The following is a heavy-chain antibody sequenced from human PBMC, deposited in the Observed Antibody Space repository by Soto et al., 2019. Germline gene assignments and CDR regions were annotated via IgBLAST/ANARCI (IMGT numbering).Heavy chain of an antibody. V-gene: IGHV1-8*01. CDR3: ARGVSAGVDY. J-gene: IGHJ4*02. CDR1: VYSFTSLD. D-gene: IGHD1-26*01. Sequence: AAVNVSCKASVYSFTSLDINGVRQTAGQGLEWMGWMQPSTGRTGYAQKFQGRVTMTRDTSINTAYMELTTLTSDDTAFYYCARGVSAGVDYWGQGTLVTVSS. CDR2: MQPSTGRT.